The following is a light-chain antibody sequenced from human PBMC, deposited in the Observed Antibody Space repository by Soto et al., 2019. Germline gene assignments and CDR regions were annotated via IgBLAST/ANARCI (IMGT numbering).Light chain of an antibody. CDR1: QSVSSN. CDR2: GAS. V-gene: IGKV3-15*01. J-gene: IGKJ4*01. CDR3: QQYNNWPSGT. Sequence: EIVMTQSPATLSVSPGERATLSCRASQSVSSNLAWYQQNPGQAPRLLIYGASTRATGIPARFSGSGSGTEFTLTISSLQSEDFAVYYCQQYNNWPSGTFGGGTKVEIK.